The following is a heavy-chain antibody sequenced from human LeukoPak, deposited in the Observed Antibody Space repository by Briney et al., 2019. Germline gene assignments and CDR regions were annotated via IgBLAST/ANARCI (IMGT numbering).Heavy chain of an antibody. J-gene: IGHJ4*02. CDR3: AGHHPRNTVDF. CDR2: ISDIGSI. Sequence: SETPSSTCTVSGGSISSYYWSWIRQPPGKGLEWIAYISDIGSINYNPSLKSRVTISLDTSKNQFSLKLSSVTAADTAVYYCAGHHPRNTVDFWGQGTLVTVSS. D-gene: IGHD2/OR15-2a*01. V-gene: IGHV4-59*08. CDR1: GGSISSYY.